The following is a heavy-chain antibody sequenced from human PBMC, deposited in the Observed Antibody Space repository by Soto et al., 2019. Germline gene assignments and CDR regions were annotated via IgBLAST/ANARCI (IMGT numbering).Heavy chain of an antibody. D-gene: IGHD3-22*01. V-gene: IGHV1-69*06. Sequence: WASVKVSCKASGGTFSSYAISWVRQAPGQGLEWMGGIIPIFGTANYAQKFQGRVTITADKSTSTAYMELSSLRSEDTAVYYCARGYKYDSSGYYPDYWGQGTLVTVSS. CDR1: GGTFSSYA. CDR2: IIPIFGTA. CDR3: ARGYKYDSSGYYPDY. J-gene: IGHJ4*02.